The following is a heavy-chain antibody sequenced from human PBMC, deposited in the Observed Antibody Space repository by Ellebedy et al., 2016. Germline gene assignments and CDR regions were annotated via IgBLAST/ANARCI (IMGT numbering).Heavy chain of an antibody. J-gene: IGHJ4*02. D-gene: IGHD4-23*01. V-gene: IGHV1-69*13. CDR1: GGTFSSYA. CDR3: ASSYGGGPLRY. Sequence: SVKVSXXASGGTFSSYAISWVRQAPGQGLEWMGGIIPIFGTANYAQKFQGRVTITADESTSTAYMELSSLRSEDTAVYYCASSYGGGPLRYWGQGTLVTVSS. CDR2: IIPIFGTA.